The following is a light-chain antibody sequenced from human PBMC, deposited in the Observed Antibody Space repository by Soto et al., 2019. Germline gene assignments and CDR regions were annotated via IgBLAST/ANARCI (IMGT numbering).Light chain of an antibody. CDR1: QSVSSSY. V-gene: IGKV3-20*01. J-gene: IGKJ2*01. CDR3: QQYGSSPPYT. Sequence: EIVLTQSPGTLSLSPGERATLSCRAIQSVSSSYLAWYQQKPGQAPRLLIYGASSRATGIPDRFSGSGSGTDVTLTISRLEPEDFAVYYCQQYGSSPPYTFGQGTKLEIK. CDR2: GAS.